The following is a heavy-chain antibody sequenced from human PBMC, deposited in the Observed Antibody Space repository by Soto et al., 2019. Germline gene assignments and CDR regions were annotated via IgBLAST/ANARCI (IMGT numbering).Heavy chain of an antibody. CDR2: LYYSGST. D-gene: IGHD4-4*01. CDR3: ARGSEDYNGWYSDL. Sequence: QVQLQESGPGLVKPSETLSLTCNVSGGSLRGYYWNWIRQPPGKGLEWIGYLYYSGSTNYNPSLESRVTISVDTSKNHLSLELTSVTAADTAVYYCARGSEDYNGWYSDLWGRGTPVTVSS. J-gene: IGHJ2*01. CDR1: GGSLRGYY. V-gene: IGHV4-59*12.